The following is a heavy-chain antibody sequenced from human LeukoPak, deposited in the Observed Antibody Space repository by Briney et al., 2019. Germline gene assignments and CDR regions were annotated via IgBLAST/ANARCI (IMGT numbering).Heavy chain of an antibody. V-gene: IGHV4-61*08. Sequence: SETLSLTCTVSGGSVSSADYYWSWIRHPPGKALEWIGYIYHTGSNNYKYSLKSRVTISLDTSKNRFSLRLTSVTAADTARYYCARGPYFDYWGQGTLVTVSS. CDR1: GGSVSSADYY. J-gene: IGHJ4*02. CDR3: ARGPYFDY. CDR2: IYHTGSN.